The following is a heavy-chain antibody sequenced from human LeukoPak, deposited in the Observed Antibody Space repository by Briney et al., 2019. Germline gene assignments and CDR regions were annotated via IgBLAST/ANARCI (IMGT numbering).Heavy chain of an antibody. CDR2: ISSSSSYI. Sequence: PGGSLRLSCAASGFTFSSYSMNWVRQAPGKGLEWVSSISSSSSYIYYADSVKGRFTISRDNAKNSLYLQMNSLRDEDTAVYYCARDSGCGGDCYPFDAFDIWGQGTMVTVSS. V-gene: IGHV3-21*01. CDR1: GFTFSSYS. J-gene: IGHJ3*02. D-gene: IGHD2-21*01. CDR3: ARDSGCGGDCYPFDAFDI.